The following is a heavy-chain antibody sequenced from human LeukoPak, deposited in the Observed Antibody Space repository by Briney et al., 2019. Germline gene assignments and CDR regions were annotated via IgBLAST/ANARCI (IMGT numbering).Heavy chain of an antibody. V-gene: IGHV3-23*01. CDR2: ISGSGGST. D-gene: IGHD5-18*01. CDR3: AKDPIQLWLKYFDY. Sequence: GGSLRLSCAASGFTFSSYAMSWVRQAPGKGLEWVSAISGSGGSTYYADSVKGRFTISRDNSKDTLYLQMNSLGAEDTAVYYCAKDPIQLWLKYFDYWGQGTLVTVSS. CDR1: GFTFSSYA. J-gene: IGHJ4*02.